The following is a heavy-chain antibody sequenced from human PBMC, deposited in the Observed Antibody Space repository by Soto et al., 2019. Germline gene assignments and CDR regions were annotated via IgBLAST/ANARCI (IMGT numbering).Heavy chain of an antibody. CDR3: ARREIQGPIDY. J-gene: IGHJ4*02. V-gene: IGHV4-28*01. CDR2: IYYSGTT. CDR1: GYSISSSSW. D-gene: IGHD1-26*01. Sequence: QVQLQESGPGLVKPSDTLSLTCAVSGYSISSSSWWGWIRQPPGKGLEWIGYIYYSGTTYYNPSLKSRVTMSVDMSKNQFSLKLTSVTAVDTAVYYCARREIQGPIDYWGQGTLVTVSS.